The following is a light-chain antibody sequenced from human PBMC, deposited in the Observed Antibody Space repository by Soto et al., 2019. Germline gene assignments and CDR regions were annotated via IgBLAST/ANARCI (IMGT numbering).Light chain of an antibody. Sequence: QSALTQPPSASGSPGQSVTISCTGTYSDVGGSNYVSWYQQHPGKAPKLVIYEVIQRPSGVPVRFSGSRSGNTASLTVSRLQAEDEADYYCSSNVVGTNLKIFGGGTKVTVL. CDR3: SSNVVGTNLKI. CDR1: YSDVGGSNY. J-gene: IGLJ2*01. V-gene: IGLV2-8*01. CDR2: EVI.